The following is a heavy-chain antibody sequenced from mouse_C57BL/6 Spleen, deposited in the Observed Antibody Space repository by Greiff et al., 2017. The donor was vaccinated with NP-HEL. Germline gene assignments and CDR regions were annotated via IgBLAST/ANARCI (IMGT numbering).Heavy chain of an antibody. CDR1: GYTFTDYY. CDR2: IYPGSGNT. D-gene: IGHD3-3*01. CDR3: SKSRVEGGYFDV. J-gene: IGHJ1*03. V-gene: IGHV1-76*01. Sequence: QVQLKQSGAELVRPGASVKLSCKASGYTFTDYYINWVQQSPGQGLEWIARIYPGSGNTYYNEKFKGKVTLTTEKSSRNANIQLRELTSEDSAVNFCSKSRVEGGYFDVWGTGTTVTVSS.